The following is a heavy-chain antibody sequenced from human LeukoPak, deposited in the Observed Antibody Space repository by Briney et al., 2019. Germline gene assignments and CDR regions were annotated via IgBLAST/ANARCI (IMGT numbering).Heavy chain of an antibody. CDR2: IYTSGST. V-gene: IGHV4-4*07. J-gene: IGHJ5*02. CDR3: ARSYRGYRLHYNWFDP. CDR1: GGSISSYY. Sequence: SETLSLTCTVSGGSISSYYWSWIRQPAGKGLEWIGRIYTSGSTNYNPSLKSRVTMSVDTSKNQFSLQLNSVTPEDTAVYYCARSYRGYRLHYNWFDPWGQGTLVTVSS. D-gene: IGHD5-18*01.